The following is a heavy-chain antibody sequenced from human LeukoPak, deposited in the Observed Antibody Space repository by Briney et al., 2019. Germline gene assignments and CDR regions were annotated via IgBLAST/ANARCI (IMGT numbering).Heavy chain of an antibody. CDR2: MNPNSGNT. D-gene: IGHD6-19*01. J-gene: IGHJ4*02. V-gene: IGHV1-8*01. CDR3: ARRSQAGGTGIGY. CDR1: GYTFTSYD. Sequence: GASVKVSCKASGYTFTSYDINWVRQATGQGLEWMRWMNPNSGNTGSAQKFQGRLTMTRNTSISTAYMELSSLRSEDTAVYYCARRSQAGGTGIGYWGQGTLVTVSS.